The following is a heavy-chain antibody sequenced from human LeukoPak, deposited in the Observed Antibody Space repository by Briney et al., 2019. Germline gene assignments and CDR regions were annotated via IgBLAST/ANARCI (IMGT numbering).Heavy chain of an antibody. CDR3: AGLVPYCSSTSCYNYYFDY. D-gene: IGHD2-2*02. Sequence: SETLSLTCTVSGGSISSYYWNWIRQPPGRGLEWIGYIYYSGNTNYNPSLKSRVTISVDTSKNQFSLKLSSVSVADTAVYYCAGLVPYCSSTSCYNYYFDYWGQGTLVTVSS. J-gene: IGHJ4*02. CDR2: IYYSGNT. V-gene: IGHV4-59*01. CDR1: GGSISSYY.